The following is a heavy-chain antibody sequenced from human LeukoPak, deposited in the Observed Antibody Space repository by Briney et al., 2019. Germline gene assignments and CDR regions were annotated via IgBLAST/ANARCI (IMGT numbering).Heavy chain of an antibody. CDR2: IYYSGST. CDR1: GGSISSYY. Sequence: SETLSLTCTVSGGSISSYYWSWIRQPPGKGLEWIGYIYYSGSTNYNPSLKSRVTISVDTSKNQFSLKLSSVAAADTAVYYCARGGDYYGSGRPFDYWGQGTLVTVSS. D-gene: IGHD3-10*01. V-gene: IGHV4-59*01. J-gene: IGHJ4*02. CDR3: ARGGDYYGSGRPFDY.